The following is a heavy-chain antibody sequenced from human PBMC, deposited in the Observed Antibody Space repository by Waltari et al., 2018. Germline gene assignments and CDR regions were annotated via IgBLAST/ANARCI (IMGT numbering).Heavy chain of an antibody. Sequence: QVQLVVSGGGLVKPGGSLRLSCAASGFTFSDYYMSWIRQAPGKGLEWVAYISNSGSSLYYTDSVKGRFTISRDNAKNSLYLQMNSLRAEDTAVYYCARGEERRFFDYYFMDVWGKGTTVTVSS. CDR3: ARGEERRFFDYYFMDV. J-gene: IGHJ6*03. V-gene: IGHV3-11*01. CDR1: GFTFSDYY. D-gene: IGHD3-3*01. CDR2: ISNSGSSL.